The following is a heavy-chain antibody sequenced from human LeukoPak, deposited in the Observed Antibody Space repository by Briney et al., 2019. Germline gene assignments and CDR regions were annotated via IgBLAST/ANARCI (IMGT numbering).Heavy chain of an antibody. CDR2: INPSGGST. CDR3: AREGIAAAGTEALVDY. D-gene: IGHD6-13*01. J-gene: IGHJ4*02. Sequence: GASVKVSCNASGYTFTSYYMHWVRQAPGQGLEWMGIINPSGGSTSYAQKFQGRVTMTRDTSTSTVYMELSSLRSEDTAVYYCAREGIAAAGTEALVDYWGQGTLVTVSS. V-gene: IGHV1-46*01. CDR1: GYTFTSYY.